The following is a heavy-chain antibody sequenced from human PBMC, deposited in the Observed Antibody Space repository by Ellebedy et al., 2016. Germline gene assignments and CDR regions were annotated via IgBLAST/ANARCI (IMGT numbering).Heavy chain of an antibody. CDR1: GLTVSSFF. J-gene: IGHJ4*02. CDR2: ISGAGGNS. CDR3: RQGHYFDQ. V-gene: IGHV3-23*01. Sequence: GESLKISXAPSGLTVSSFFMSWVRQAPGKGPEWVSTISGAGGNSYFADSVKGRFTISRDNSKNTLYLQMNNLRVEDTALYYCRQGHYFDQWGQGALVTVSS.